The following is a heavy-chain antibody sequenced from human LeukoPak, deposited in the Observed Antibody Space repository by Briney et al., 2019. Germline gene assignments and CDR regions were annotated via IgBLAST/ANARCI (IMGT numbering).Heavy chain of an antibody. CDR1: GGTFSSYI. CDR3: ANDYGDYNHLYDY. Sequence: ASVKVSCKASGGTFSSYIITWVRQAPGQGLEWMGWINPNSGGTNYAQKFQGRVTMTRDTSIGTAYMELSRLRSDDTAVYYCANDYGDYNHLYDYWGQGTLVTVSS. V-gene: IGHV1-2*02. CDR2: INPNSGGT. J-gene: IGHJ4*02. D-gene: IGHD4-17*01.